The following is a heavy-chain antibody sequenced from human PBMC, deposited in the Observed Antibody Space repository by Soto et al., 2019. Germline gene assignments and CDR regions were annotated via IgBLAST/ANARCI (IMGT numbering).Heavy chain of an antibody. CDR2: MYYSGGT. Sequence: QVQLQESGPGLVEPSQTLSLTCTVSGGSISSGAYYWSWIRQHPGKGLEWIGYMYYSGGTYYNPSLKSRVTMSVDTSKTQLSLKLSSVTAADTAVYYCASIGGAPLSRTGPPSLYYKYGMDVWGQGTTVTVSS. V-gene: IGHV4-31*03. D-gene: IGHD3-16*02. J-gene: IGHJ6*02. CDR3: ASIGGAPLSRTGPPSLYYKYGMDV. CDR1: GGSISSGAYY.